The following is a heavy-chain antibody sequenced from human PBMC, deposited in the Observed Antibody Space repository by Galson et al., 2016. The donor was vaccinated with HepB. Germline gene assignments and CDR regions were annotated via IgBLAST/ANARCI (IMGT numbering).Heavy chain of an antibody. CDR3: ARDRGRQLCSREGFDY. Sequence: SLRLSCAASGFTFSTYSMNWVRQVPGKGLEWVSSIRSSRSYIYYGDSLKGRFTISRDNAKNSLYLQMNSLRAEDTAVYYCARDRGRQLCSREGFDYWGQGTLVTVSS. D-gene: IGHD5-18*01. V-gene: IGHV3-21*01. CDR1: GFTFSTYS. J-gene: IGHJ4*02. CDR2: IRSSRSYI.